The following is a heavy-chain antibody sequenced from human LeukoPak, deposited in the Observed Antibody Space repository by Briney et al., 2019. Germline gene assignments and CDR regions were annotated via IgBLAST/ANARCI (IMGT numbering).Heavy chain of an antibody. CDR3: ATSRTSDY. CDR2: IKQDGSEK. CDR1: GFTFSSYW. Sequence: GGSLRLSCAASGFTFSSYWMSWVRQAPGKGLEWVAIIKQDGSEKYYVDSVKDRFTISRDNAEKSLYLQMNSLRAADTAVYYCATSRTSDYWGQGTLVTVSS. V-gene: IGHV3-7*03. D-gene: IGHD1-14*01. J-gene: IGHJ4*02.